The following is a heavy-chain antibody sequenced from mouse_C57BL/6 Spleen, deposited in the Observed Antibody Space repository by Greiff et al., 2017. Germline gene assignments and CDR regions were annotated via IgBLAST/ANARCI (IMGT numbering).Heavy chain of an antibody. CDR1: GYSFTDYN. D-gene: IGHD2-4*01. CDR2: INPNYGTT. Sequence: EVQLQQSGPELVKPGASVKISCKASGYSFTDYNMHWVKQSHGKSLEWIGVINPNYGTTSYNQKFKGKAKLTVDQSSSTAYMQLNSLTSEDSAVYDCAREEFYYDHAEGFDYWGQGTTLTVSS. J-gene: IGHJ2*01. V-gene: IGHV1-39*01. CDR3: AREEFYYDHAEGFDY.